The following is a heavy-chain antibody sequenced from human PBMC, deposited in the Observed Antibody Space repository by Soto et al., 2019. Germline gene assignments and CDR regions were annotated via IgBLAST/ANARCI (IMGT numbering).Heavy chain of an antibody. D-gene: IGHD2-21*02. CDR2: ISAYNGNT. Sequence: ASVKVSCKASGYTFTSYGISWVRQAPGQGLEWMGWISAYNGNTNYAQKLQGRVTMTTDTSTSTAYMELRSLRSDDTAVYYCARDSVYCGGDCSYGMDVWGQGTTVTVSS. CDR1: GYTFTSYG. J-gene: IGHJ6*02. CDR3: ARDSVYCGGDCSYGMDV. V-gene: IGHV1-18*01.